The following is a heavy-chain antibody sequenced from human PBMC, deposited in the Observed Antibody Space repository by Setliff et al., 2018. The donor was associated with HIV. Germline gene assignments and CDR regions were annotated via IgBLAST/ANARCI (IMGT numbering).Heavy chain of an antibody. J-gene: IGHJ4*02. CDR3: ASARIPTGGTSTSFDY. V-gene: IGHV3-23*01. CDR2: ISGSGGST. D-gene: IGHD1-1*01. Sequence: GGSLRLSCAASGFTFSSYAMSWVRQAPGKGLEWVSAISGSGGSTYYAGSVKGRFTISRDNSKNTLYLQVSSLRPEDTALYYCASARIPTGGTSTSFDYWGRGTLVTVSS. CDR1: GFTFSSYA.